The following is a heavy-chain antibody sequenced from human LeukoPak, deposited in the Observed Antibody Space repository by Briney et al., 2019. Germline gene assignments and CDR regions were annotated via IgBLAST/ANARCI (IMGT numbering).Heavy chain of an antibody. CDR3: AREPDYCSGGSCNAFDI. V-gene: IGHV4-4*07. J-gene: IGHJ3*02. Sequence: SETLSLTCSVSGGSISYFYWSWIRQAAGKGLKWIGRVSSSGSTDYNASLKSRVTMSVDTSKNQLSLKVISVTAADTAVYYCAREPDYCSGGSCNAFDIWGQGTMVTVSS. CDR1: GGSISYFY. CDR2: VSSSGST. D-gene: IGHD2-15*01.